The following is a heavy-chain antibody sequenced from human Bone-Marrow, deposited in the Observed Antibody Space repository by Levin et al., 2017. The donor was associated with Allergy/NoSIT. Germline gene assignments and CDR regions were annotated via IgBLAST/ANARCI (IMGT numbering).Heavy chain of an antibody. Sequence: PGGSLRLSCAVYGGSFSGYYWSWIRQPPGRGLEWIEEINHSGSTNYNPSLKSRVTISVDTSKNQFSLKLSSVTAADTAVYYCARGPDVEMATSFDYWGQGTLVTVSS. CDR2: INHSGST. D-gene: IGHD5-24*01. CDR1: GGSFSGYY. V-gene: IGHV4-34*01. J-gene: IGHJ4*02. CDR3: ARGPDVEMATSFDY.